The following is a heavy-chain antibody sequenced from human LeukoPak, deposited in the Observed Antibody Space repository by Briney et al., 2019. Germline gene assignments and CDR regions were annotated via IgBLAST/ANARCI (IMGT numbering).Heavy chain of an antibody. CDR1: GFTFSSYG. CDR3: ARDLTYYYDSSGYYPYYFDY. Sequence: GGSLRLSCAVSGFTFSSYGMSWVRQAPGKGLEWVSALSGSGDDTYYADSVKGRFIISRDNAKNSLYLQMNSLRAEDTAVYYCARDLTYYYDSSGYYPYYFDYWGQGTLVTVSS. J-gene: IGHJ4*02. D-gene: IGHD3-22*01. V-gene: IGHV3-23*01. CDR2: LSGSGDDT.